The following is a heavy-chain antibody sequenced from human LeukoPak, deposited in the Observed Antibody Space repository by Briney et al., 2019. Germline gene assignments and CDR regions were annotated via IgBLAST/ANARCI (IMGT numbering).Heavy chain of an antibody. J-gene: IGHJ6*02. CDR1: GFTFSSFA. Sequence: GGSLRLSCAASGFTFSSFAMSWVRQAPGKGLEWVSAISGSGGSTYYADSVKGRFTISRDNAKNTLYLQMNSLRAEDTAVYYCAREGVVVVPAAMEIYYYYGMDVWGQGTTVTVSS. D-gene: IGHD2-2*01. CDR2: ISGSGGST. V-gene: IGHV3-23*01. CDR3: AREGVVVVPAAMEIYYYYGMDV.